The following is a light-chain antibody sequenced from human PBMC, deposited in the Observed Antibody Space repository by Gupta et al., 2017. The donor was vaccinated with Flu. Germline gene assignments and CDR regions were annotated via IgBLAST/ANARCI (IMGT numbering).Light chain of an antibody. CDR3: VVWDDSLNAWV. CDR1: SSNIGKNF. CDR2: TND. V-gene: IGLV1-44*01. Sequence: SVLTQPPSASGTPGQRVTISCSGSSSNIGKNFVNWYQHLPGKAPKLLIYTNDQRPSGVPARFSASRSGTSASLAISGLQSEDEADYYCVVWDDSLNAWVFGGGTKLTVL. J-gene: IGLJ3*02.